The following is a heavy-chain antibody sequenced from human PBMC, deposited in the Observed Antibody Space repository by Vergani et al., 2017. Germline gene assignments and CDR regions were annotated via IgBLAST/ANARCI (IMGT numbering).Heavy chain of an antibody. CDR3: AXGVADTAMDIYYYYGMDV. V-gene: IGHV1-69*02. CDR1: GGTFSSYT. J-gene: IGHJ6*02. CDR2: IIPILGIA. Sequence: QVQLVQSGAEVKKPGSSVKVSCKASGGTFSSYTISWVRQAPGQGLEWMGRIIPILGIANYAQKFQGRVTITADKSTSTAYMELSSLRSEDTAVYYCAXGVADTAMDIYYYYGMDVWGQGTTVTVSS. D-gene: IGHD5-18*01.